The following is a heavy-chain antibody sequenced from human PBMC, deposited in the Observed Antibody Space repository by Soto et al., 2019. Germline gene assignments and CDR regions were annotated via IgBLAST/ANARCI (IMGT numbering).Heavy chain of an antibody. CDR1: GESFSGYI. CDR3: ARDKITGLFDY. V-gene: IGHV4-34*01. J-gene: IGHJ4*02. Sequence: SETLSLTCAVYGESFSGYIWTWIPPTPGKGLQWIGQINHSGSTNYNPSLKSRVTISVDTSKNQFSLKLTSVTAADTAVYYCARDKITGLFDYWGQGTLVTVSS. D-gene: IGHD2-8*02. CDR2: INHSGST.